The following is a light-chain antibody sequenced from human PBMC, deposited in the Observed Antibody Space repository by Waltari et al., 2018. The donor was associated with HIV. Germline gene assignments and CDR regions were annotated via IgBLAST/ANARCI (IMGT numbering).Light chain of an antibody. J-gene: IGLJ2*01. CDR2: EVN. CDR1: SSDVGGYNY. V-gene: IGLV2-14*01. Sequence: QSALTQPASVSGSPGQSITIYCTGTSSDVGGYNYVSWYQQHPGKAPKHMIYEVNNRPSGVSNRFSGSKSGNTASLTISGLQAEDEADYYCSSYTSSSTLVFGGGTKLTVL. CDR3: SSYTSSSTLV.